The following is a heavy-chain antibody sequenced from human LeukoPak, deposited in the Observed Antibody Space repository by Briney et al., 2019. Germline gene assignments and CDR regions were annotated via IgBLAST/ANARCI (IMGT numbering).Heavy chain of an antibody. CDR2: ISSSSSYI. J-gene: IGHJ6*03. D-gene: IGHD1-20*01. CDR3: ARDPTLYNWNYAYYYMDV. V-gene: IGHV3-21*01. CDR1: GFTFSSYT. Sequence: GGSLRLSCAASGFTFSSYTMKWVRQAPGKGLEWVSSISSSSSYIYYADSVKGRFTISRDNAKNSLYLQMNSLRAEDTAVYYCARDPTLYNWNYAYYYMDVWGKGTTVTVSS.